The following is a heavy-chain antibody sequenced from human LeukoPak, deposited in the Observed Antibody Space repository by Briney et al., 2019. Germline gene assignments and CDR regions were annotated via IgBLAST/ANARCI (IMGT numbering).Heavy chain of an antibody. Sequence: GGSLRLSCAVTGLAFSSYGIHWVRQAPGKGLEWVAVTSYDGSNIHYADSVEGRFTISRDYSKNTVYLQMNSLRAEDTAVYYCAKDTYYYDSSGYYIFDYWGQGTLVTVSS. D-gene: IGHD3-22*01. CDR3: AKDTYYYDSSGYYIFDY. CDR2: TSYDGSNI. V-gene: IGHV3-30*18. J-gene: IGHJ4*02. CDR1: GLAFSSYG.